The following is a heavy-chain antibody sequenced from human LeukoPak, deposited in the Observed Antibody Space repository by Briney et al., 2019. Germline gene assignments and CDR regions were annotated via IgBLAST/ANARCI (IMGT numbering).Heavy chain of an antibody. D-gene: IGHD2-2*01. CDR1: GGSISSSSFY. CDR2: IYYSGSS. V-gene: IGHV4-61*01. J-gene: IGHJ6*03. CDR3: ARGPHSSTLYYYYYMDV. Sequence: SETLSLTCTVSGGSISSSSFYWSWIRQPPGKGLEWIGYIYYSGSSNYNPSLKSRLTISVDTSKNQFSLKLSSVTAADTAVYYCARGPHSSTLYYYYYMDVWGKGTTVTISS.